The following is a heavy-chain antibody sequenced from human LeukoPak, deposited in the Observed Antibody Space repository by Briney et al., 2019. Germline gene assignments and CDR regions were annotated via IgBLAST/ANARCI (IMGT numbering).Heavy chain of an antibody. D-gene: IGHD1-1*01. CDR2: IIPIFGTA. V-gene: IGHV1-69*05. CDR3: ARGSTAGTRRRHRAFDI. Sequence: ASVKVSCTASGGTFSSYAISWVRQAPGQGLEWMGGIIPIFGTANYAQKFQGRVTITTDESTSTAYMELSSLRSVDTAVYYCARGSTAGTRRRHRAFDIWGQGTMVTVSS. CDR1: GGTFSSYA. J-gene: IGHJ3*02.